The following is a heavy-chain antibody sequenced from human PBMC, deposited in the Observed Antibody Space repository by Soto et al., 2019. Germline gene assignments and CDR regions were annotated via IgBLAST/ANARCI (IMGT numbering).Heavy chain of an antibody. Sequence: SDTLSLTFTVSGASINTVDYYWSWLRQPPRKGLEWIGYIYYTGSKYYNPSLKSQFTISIDTSKTQFSLKVNSVTAADTAVYYSARTPLIQGGWFDXWGQGTLVTVSX. V-gene: IGHV4-30-4*02. J-gene: IGHJ5*02. D-gene: IGHD1-1*01. CDR3: ARTPLIQGGWFDX. CDR1: GASINTVDYY. CDR2: IYYTGSK.